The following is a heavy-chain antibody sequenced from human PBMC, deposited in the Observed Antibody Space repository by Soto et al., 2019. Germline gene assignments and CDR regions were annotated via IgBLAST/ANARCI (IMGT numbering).Heavy chain of an antibody. Sequence: PSETLSLTCTVSGGSISSSSYYWGWIRQPPGKGLEWIGSIYYSGSTYYNPSLKSRVTISVDTSKNQFSLRLSSVTAADTAVYYCARQRSTIFGVVPAVGYYYYYYMDGWGKGTTVTVAS. D-gene: IGHD3-3*01. CDR1: GGSISSSSYY. J-gene: IGHJ6*03. CDR3: ARQRSTIFGVVPAVGYYYYYYMDG. V-gene: IGHV4-39*01. CDR2: IYYSGST.